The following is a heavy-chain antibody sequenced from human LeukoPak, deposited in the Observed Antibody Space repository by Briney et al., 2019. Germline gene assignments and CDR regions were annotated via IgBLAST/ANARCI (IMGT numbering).Heavy chain of an antibody. V-gene: IGHV6-1*01. Sequence: SQTLSLTCAISGDGVSINSAAWNWIRQSPSRGLEWLGRTYQRSKWYNDYAVSVKSRIPINPDISKNQFSLQLNSVTPEDTAVYYCARGALPWNDAFDIWGQGTMVTVSS. J-gene: IGHJ3*02. CDR3: ARGALPWNDAFDI. D-gene: IGHD1-1*01. CDR2: TYQRSKWYN. CDR1: GDGVSINSAA.